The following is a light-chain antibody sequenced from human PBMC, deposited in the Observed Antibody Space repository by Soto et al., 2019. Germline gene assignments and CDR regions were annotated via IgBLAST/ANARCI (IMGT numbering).Light chain of an antibody. CDR1: SSDVGADNY. V-gene: IGLV2-8*01. CDR3: NSDTGSNDYV. CDR2: EVS. Sequence: QSVLTQPPSASGSPGQSVTISCTGTSSDVGADNYVYWYQQHPGTAPKLMIYEVSKRPSGVPDRFSGSKSGNTASLTVSVLHAEEAAYYYCNSDTGSNDYVFGTGTKLTVL. J-gene: IGLJ1*01.